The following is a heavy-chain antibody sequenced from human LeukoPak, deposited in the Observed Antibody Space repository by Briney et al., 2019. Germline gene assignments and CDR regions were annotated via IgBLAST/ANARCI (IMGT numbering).Heavy chain of an antibody. Sequence: GGSLRLSCAASGFTFDAYALSWVRQAPGKGLEWVSSIKASGDNTYYADSVKGRFTISRDNSKNTLYLQMNSLRAEDTAVYYCAKGDGSGSYRLFDYWGQGTLVTVSS. J-gene: IGHJ4*02. D-gene: IGHD3-10*01. CDR3: AKGDGSGSYRLFDY. CDR1: GFTFDAYA. CDR2: IKASGDNT. V-gene: IGHV3-23*01.